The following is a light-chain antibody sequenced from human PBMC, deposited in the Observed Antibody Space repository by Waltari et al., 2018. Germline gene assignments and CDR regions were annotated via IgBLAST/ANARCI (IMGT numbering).Light chain of an antibody. CDR2: YDS. Sequence: SYVVTQSPSVSVAPGATARITCGGDTLGSKSVQWYQLRPGQAPVLVISYDSDRPSGIPERFSGSNSGNTATLTISWVEADDEADYYCLVWHSTTDHHGVFGGGTKLTVL. J-gene: IGLJ2*01. CDR3: LVWHSTTDHHGV. CDR1: TLGSKS. V-gene: IGLV3-21*04.